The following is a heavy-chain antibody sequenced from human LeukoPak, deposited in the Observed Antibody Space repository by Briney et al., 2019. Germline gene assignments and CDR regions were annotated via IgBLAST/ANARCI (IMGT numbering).Heavy chain of an antibody. CDR3: ARDSMATFY. J-gene: IGHJ4*02. Sequence: SETLSLTCTVSGGSISSYYWSWIRQPPGKGLEWIGCIYYSGSTNYNPSLKSRVTISVDTFKNQFSLKLSSVTAADTAVYHCARDSMATFYWGQGTLVTVSS. V-gene: IGHV4-59*01. CDR1: GGSISSYY. D-gene: IGHD5-24*01. CDR2: IYYSGST.